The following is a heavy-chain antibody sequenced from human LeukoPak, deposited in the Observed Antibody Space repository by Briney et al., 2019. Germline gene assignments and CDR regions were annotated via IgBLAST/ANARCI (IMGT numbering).Heavy chain of an antibody. D-gene: IGHD3-10*01. CDR2: ISYDGSNK. V-gene: IGHV3-30*18. Sequence: GPLRLSCAASGFTFSSYGMHWVRQAPGKGLEWVAVISYDGSNKYYADSVKGRFTISRDNSKNTLYLQMNSLRAEDTAVYYCAKDEAYYGSGSKYYFDYWGQGTLVTVSS. CDR1: GFTFSSYG. J-gene: IGHJ4*02. CDR3: AKDEAYYGSGSKYYFDY.